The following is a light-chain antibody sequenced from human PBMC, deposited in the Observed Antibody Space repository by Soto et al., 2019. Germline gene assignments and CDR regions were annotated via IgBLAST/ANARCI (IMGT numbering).Light chain of an antibody. CDR2: GAS. Sequence: EIVMTQSPATLSVSPGERATLSCRASQSVSSNLAWYQQQPGQAPRLLIYGASTRATGFPARFSGSGSGTEFTLTISSLQSEDFAIYYCQQYNNWPLTFGGG. V-gene: IGKV3-15*01. CDR1: QSVSSN. J-gene: IGKJ4*01. CDR3: QQYNNWPLT.